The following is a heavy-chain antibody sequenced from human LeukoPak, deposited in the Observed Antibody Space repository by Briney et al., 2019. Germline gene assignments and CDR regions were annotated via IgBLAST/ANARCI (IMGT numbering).Heavy chain of an antibody. CDR2: ISSDSDTI. Sequence: PGGSLRLSCAASGFTFSNYSMNWVRQAPGKGLEWLSYISSDSDTIYYVDSVKGRFTISRDNAKNSLYLQMNSLRDEDTAVYYCAREAYSSSWFNWFDPWGQGILVTVSS. CDR3: AREAYSSSWFNWFDP. D-gene: IGHD6-13*01. J-gene: IGHJ5*02. CDR1: GFTFSNYS. V-gene: IGHV3-48*02.